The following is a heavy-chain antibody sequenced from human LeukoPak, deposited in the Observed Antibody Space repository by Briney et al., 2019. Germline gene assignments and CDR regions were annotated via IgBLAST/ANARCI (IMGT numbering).Heavy chain of an antibody. CDR1: GGSISGYY. Sequence: SETLSLTCTVSGGSISGYYWSWIRQPPGKGLEWIGHIYYSGSTNYNPSLKGRVTISVDTSKNQFSLKLSSVTAADTAVYYCAMSSLARFDPWGQGTLVTVSS. CDR3: AMSSLARFDP. V-gene: IGHV4-59*03. CDR2: IYYSGST. J-gene: IGHJ5*02.